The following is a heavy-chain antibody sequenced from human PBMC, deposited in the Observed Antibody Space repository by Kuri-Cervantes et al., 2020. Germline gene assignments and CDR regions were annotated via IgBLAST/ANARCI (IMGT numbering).Heavy chain of an antibody. CDR2: IYPGDSDS. CDR3: ARHKGLDV. Sequence: GGSLRLSCMGSGYTFSTYWIAWVRQMPGKGLELIGIIYPGDSDSRYSPSFQGQVTISADKSISTAYLQWSSLKASDTAIYYCARHKGLDVWGQGTTVTVSS. V-gene: IGHV5-51*01. CDR1: GYTFSTYW. J-gene: IGHJ6*02.